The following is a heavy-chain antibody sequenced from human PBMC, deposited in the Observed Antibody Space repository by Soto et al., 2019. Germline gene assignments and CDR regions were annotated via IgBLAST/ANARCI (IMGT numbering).Heavy chain of an antibody. CDR2: ISGTGVST. D-gene: IGHD1-1*01. CDR3: VNWNDEDVD. J-gene: IGHJ4*01. V-gene: IGHV3-23*01. Sequence: EVVLLESGGGLAQPGGSLRLSCVASGFTFSKYAMNWVRQAPGKGLEWVATISGTGVSTDYADSVKGRFTISRDNSKNTVSLQMDDLRVEDTGTYFCVNWNDEDVDWGQGTQVGASS. CDR1: GFTFSKYA.